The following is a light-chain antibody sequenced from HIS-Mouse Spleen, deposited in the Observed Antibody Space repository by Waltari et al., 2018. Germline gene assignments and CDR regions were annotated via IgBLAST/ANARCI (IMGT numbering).Light chain of an antibody. CDR2: GKN. CDR1: SLRSYY. J-gene: IGLJ2*01. Sequence: SSELTQDPAVSVALGQTVRITCQGDSLRSYYASWYQQKTGQAPVLLIYGKNNRPTGIPDRFSGSSSGNTASLTITGAQAEDEADYYCNSRDSSGNHVVFGGGTKLTVL. CDR3: NSRDSSGNHVV. V-gene: IGLV3-19*01.